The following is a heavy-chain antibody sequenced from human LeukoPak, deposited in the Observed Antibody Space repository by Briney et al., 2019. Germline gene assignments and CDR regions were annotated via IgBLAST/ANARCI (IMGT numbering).Heavy chain of an antibody. CDR2: ISYDGSNK. CDR3: AKDMYSSSWYYFDY. Sequence: GGSLRLSRAASGFTFSSYGMHWVRQAPGKGLEWVAVISYDGSNKYYADSVKGRFTISRDNSKNTLYLQMNSLRAEDTAVYYCAKDMYSSSWYYFDYWGQGTLVTVSS. V-gene: IGHV3-30*18. D-gene: IGHD6-13*01. CDR1: GFTFSSYG. J-gene: IGHJ4*02.